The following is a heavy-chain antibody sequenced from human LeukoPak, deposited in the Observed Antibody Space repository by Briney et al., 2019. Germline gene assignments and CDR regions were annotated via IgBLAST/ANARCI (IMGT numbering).Heavy chain of an antibody. CDR3: ARKWGYDRSGYPDY. V-gene: IGHV5-51*01. D-gene: IGHD3-22*01. CDR1: GYSFTTYW. Sequence: GESLKISCKGSGYSFTTYWIGWVRQMPGKGLEWKGIIYPRDSDTRYSPSFEGQVTISADKSISTAYLQWSSLKASDTAMYYCARKWGYDRSGYPDYWGQGTLVTVSS. CDR2: IYPRDSDT. J-gene: IGHJ4*02.